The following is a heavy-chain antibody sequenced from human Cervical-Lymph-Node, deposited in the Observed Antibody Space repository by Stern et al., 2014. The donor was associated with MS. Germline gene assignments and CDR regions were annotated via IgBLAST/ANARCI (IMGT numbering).Heavy chain of an antibody. CDR2: INHSGST. CDR1: GGSFSGYY. V-gene: IGHV4-34*01. J-gene: IGHJ6*02. Sequence: QVQLQQWGAGLLKPSETLSLTCAVYGGSFSGYYWSWIRQPPGKGLEWTGEINHSGSTNYNPSLKSRVTISVDTSKNQFSLKLSSVTAADTAVYYCARGFVVVHEYGMDVWGQGTTVTVSS. D-gene: IGHD2-15*01. CDR3: ARGFVVVHEYGMDV.